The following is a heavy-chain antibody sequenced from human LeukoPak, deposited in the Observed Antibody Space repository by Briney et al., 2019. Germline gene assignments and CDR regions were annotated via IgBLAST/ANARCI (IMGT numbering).Heavy chain of an antibody. V-gene: IGHV1-24*01. CDR2: FDPEDGET. Sequence: ASVKVSCKASGYIFTGYYVHWVRQAPGKGLEWMGGFDPEDGETIYAQKFQGRVTMTEDTSTDTAYMELSSLRSEDTAVYYCATWRYDILTGYPGPGEYYYYGMDVWGQGTTVTVSS. CDR1: GYIFTGYY. CDR3: ATWRYDILTGYPGPGEYYYYGMDV. J-gene: IGHJ6*02. D-gene: IGHD3-9*01.